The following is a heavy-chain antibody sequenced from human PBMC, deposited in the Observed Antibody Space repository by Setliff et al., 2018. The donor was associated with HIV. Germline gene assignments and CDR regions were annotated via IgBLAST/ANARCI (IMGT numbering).Heavy chain of an antibody. CDR1: GGSFSGYY. Sequence: SETLSLTCAVYGGSFSGYYWSWIRQPPRKRLEWIGELNDSGSTNYNPSLKSRVTISVDTSKNQFSLRLSSVTAADTAVYYCARGTKFVWGRWFDPWGQGTLVTVSS. D-gene: IGHD3-16*01. CDR2: LNDSGST. V-gene: IGHV4-34*01. CDR3: ARGTKFVWGRWFDP. J-gene: IGHJ5*02.